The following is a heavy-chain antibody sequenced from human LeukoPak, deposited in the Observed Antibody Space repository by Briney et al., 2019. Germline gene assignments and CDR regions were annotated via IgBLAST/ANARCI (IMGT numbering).Heavy chain of an antibody. CDR3: ARGYCSGGSCYVYAFDI. V-gene: IGHV4-59*12. J-gene: IGHJ3*02. CDR2: IHYTGST. D-gene: IGHD2-15*01. CDR1: GGSINSYY. Sequence: SETLSLTCTVSGGSINSYYWSWIRQPPGKGLECIGYIHYTGSTNYNPSLKSRVTISVDTSKNQFSLKLSSVTAADTAVYYCARGYCSGGSCYVYAFDIWGQGTMVTVSS.